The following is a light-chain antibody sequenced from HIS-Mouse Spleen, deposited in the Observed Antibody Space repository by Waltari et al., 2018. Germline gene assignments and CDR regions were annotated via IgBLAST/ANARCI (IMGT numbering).Light chain of an antibody. V-gene: IGLV2-14*03. Sequence: QSALTQPASVSGSPGQSITISCTGTSSDVGGYNYVSWYQQHPGKAPKRMIYDVSNRPQGVSNRFSGSKSGNTASLTISGLQAEDEADYYCSSYTSSSTLVVFGGGTKLTVL. CDR1: SSDVGGYNY. CDR2: DVS. J-gene: IGLJ2*01. CDR3: SSYTSSSTLVV.